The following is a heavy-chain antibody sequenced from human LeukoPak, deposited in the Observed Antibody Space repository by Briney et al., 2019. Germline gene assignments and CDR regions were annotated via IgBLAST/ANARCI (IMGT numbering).Heavy chain of an antibody. Sequence: GGSLRLSCAASGFTFSSYGMHWVRQAPGKGLEWVAFIRYDGSNKYYADSVKGRFTISRDNSKNTLYLQMNSLRAEDTAVYYCAKVQEVTDYYGSGSYYRPLGYWGQGTLVTVSS. J-gene: IGHJ4*02. CDR2: IRYDGSNK. D-gene: IGHD3-10*01. V-gene: IGHV3-30*02. CDR1: GFTFSSYG. CDR3: AKVQEVTDYYGSGSYYRPLGY.